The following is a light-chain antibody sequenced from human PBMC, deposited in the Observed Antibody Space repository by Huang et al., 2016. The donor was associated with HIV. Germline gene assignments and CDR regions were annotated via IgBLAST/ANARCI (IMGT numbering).Light chain of an antibody. CDR3: QQYNNWPPNT. V-gene: IGKV3-15*01. Sequence: EIVMTQSPATLFVSPGERATLSCRTSQSVSTNLAWYHHKPVQAPRLLINGASTRATGIPARFSGRGSGTEFTLTISTLQSEDFAVYYCQQYNNWPPNTFGQGTKLEIK. CDR2: GAS. CDR1: QSVSTN. J-gene: IGKJ2*01.